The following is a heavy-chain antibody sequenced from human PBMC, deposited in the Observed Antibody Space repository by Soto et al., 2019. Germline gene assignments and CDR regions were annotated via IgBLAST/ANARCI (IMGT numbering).Heavy chain of an antibody. CDR1: GFTFSSYG. D-gene: IGHD3-3*01. J-gene: IGHJ6*02. V-gene: IGHV3-30*03. Sequence: PGGSLRLSCAASGFTFSSYGMHWVRQAPGKGPEWVAVISYDGSNKYYADSVKGRFTISRDNSKNTLYLQMNSLRAEDTAVYYCASPNYDFWSAIAAFMDVWGQGTTVTVSS. CDR2: ISYDGSNK. CDR3: ASPNYDFWSAIAAFMDV.